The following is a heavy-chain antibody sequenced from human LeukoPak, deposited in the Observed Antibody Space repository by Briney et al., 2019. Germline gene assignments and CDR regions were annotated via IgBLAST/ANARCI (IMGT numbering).Heavy chain of an antibody. CDR1: GFTLSNYD. CDR3: VRGGTYCDSTCKGADY. V-gene: IGHV3-13*01. J-gene: IGHJ4*02. D-gene: IGHD2/OR15-2a*01. Sequence: GSLRLSCAASGFTLSNYDMHWVRQVTGKGLEWVSGIDNAGDTYYSDSVRGRFTISRDNAKNSLDLQMNSLRAEDTAVYYCVRGGTYCDSTCKGADYWGQGTLVAVSS. CDR2: IDNAGDT.